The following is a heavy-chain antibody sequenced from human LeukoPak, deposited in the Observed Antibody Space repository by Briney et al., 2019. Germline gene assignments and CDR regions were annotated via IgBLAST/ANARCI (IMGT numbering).Heavy chain of an antibody. Sequence: GGSLRLSCAASGFTFSSCDMSWVRQAPGKGLEWVSALSGSGGSTDYAGPVKGRCTISRDNSKNTLYLQMNSLRAEDTAVYYCAKDTHSHTPAFFDYWGQGTLVTVSS. CDR3: AKDTHSHTPAFFDY. D-gene: IGHD2-15*01. CDR1: GFTFSSCD. J-gene: IGHJ4*02. V-gene: IGHV3-23*01. CDR2: LSGSGGST.